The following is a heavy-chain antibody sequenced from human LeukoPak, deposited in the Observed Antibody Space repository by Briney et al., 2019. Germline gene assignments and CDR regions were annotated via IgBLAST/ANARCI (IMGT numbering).Heavy chain of an antibody. D-gene: IGHD3-10*01. CDR1: GGSISSGSYY. CDR2: IYTSGST. CDR3: AREGSVWFGEFKDY. Sequence: SQTLSLTCTVSGGSISSGSYYWSWIRQPAGKGLEWIGRIYTSGSTNYNPSLKRRVTISVDTSKNQFSLKLSSVTAADTAVYYCAREGSVWFGEFKDYWGQGTLVTVSS. V-gene: IGHV4-61*02. J-gene: IGHJ4*02.